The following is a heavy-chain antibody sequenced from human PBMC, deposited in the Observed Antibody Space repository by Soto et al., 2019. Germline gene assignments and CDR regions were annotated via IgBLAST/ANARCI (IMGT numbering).Heavy chain of an antibody. V-gene: IGHV4-59*08. D-gene: IGHD2-15*01. CDR2: IYYSGST. Sequence: SETLSLTCTVSGGSIISYYWSWILQPPWKGLEWIGYIYYSGSTNYNPSLKSRVTISVDTSKNQFFLKLNSVTAADTAVYYCARLQGYCIDSRCSGHYALDVCGQGTTVTVSS. CDR3: ARLQGYCIDSRCSGHYALDV. J-gene: IGHJ6*02. CDR1: GGSIISYY.